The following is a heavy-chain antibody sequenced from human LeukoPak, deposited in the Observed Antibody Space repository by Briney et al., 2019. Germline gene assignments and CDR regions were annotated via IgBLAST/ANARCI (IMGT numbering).Heavy chain of an antibody. D-gene: IGHD6-19*01. Sequence: PSETLSLTCTVSGGSISSSSYYWGWIRQPPGKGLEWIGNIYYSGSTNYNPSLKSRVTISVDTSKNQFSLKLSSVTAADTAVYYCARVRSSGWGKGFDYWGQGTLVTVSS. J-gene: IGHJ4*02. CDR3: ARVRSSGWGKGFDY. CDR2: IYYSGST. CDR1: GGSISSSSYY. V-gene: IGHV4-39*07.